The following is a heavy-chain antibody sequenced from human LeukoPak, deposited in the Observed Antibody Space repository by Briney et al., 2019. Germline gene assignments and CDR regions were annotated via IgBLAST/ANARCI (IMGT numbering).Heavy chain of an antibody. CDR3: ARGQDDRSGTFDY. CDR2: MSPSGTT. CDR1: GDSVSSGNYY. V-gene: IGHV4-61*01. Sequence: SETLSLTCTVSGDSVSSGNYYLSWIRQPPGKGLDWITYMSPSGTTKYNPSLKSRVTTSVDTSRTQFSLRLSSVTAADTAVYYCARGQDDRSGTFDYWGQGILVTVSS. J-gene: IGHJ4*02. D-gene: IGHD3-22*01.